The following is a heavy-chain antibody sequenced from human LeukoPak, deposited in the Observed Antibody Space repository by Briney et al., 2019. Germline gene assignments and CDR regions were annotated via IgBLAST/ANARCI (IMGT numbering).Heavy chain of an antibody. CDR1: GFTFTTYG. J-gene: IGHJ4*02. CDR2: ISFSGSYI. D-gene: IGHD3/OR15-3a*01. V-gene: IGHV3-21*01. CDR3: ARGTGTGWRFDF. Sequence: GGSLRLSCAASGFTFTTYGFNWVRQAPGKGLEWVSSISFSGSYIYYADSVKGRFTISRDNAKNSVYLQMNSLRDDDTAVYYCARGTGTGWRFDFWGQGTLVTVSS.